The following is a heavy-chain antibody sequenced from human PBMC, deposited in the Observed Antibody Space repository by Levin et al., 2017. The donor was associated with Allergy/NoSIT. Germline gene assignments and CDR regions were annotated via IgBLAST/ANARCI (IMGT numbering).Heavy chain of an antibody. CDR2: ISTSGVTT. CDR1: GFTFSNCA. D-gene: IGHD6-19*01. J-gene: IGHJ4*02. Sequence: GGSLRLSCAASGFTFSNCAMSWVRQAPGKGLEWVSVISTSGVTTYYAASGKGRFTISRDNSKNTLYLQMNSLRAEDTAIYYCAKVAYTPSGWYATLEYWGQGTLVTVSS. V-gene: IGHV3-23*01. CDR3: AKVAYTPSGWYATLEY.